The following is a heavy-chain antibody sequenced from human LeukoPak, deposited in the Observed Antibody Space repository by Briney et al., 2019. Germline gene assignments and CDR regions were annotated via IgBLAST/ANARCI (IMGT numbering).Heavy chain of an antibody. CDR2: IKSKTDGETT. CDR1: GFTFTNAW. D-gene: IGHD3-10*01. J-gene: IGHJ4*02. CDR3: TTDLGTYYHGSQRLIPIDY. Sequence: GGSLRLSCVDSGFTFTNAWMSWVRQAPGKGLEWIGRIKSKTDGETTNYAEPVRGRFTISRDDAKSAVYLQMNSLKIEDTAVYYCTTDLGTYYHGSQRLIPIDYWGQGTLVTVSS. V-gene: IGHV3-15*01.